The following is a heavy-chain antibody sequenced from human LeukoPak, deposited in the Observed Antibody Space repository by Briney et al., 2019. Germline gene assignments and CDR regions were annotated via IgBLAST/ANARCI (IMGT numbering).Heavy chain of an antibody. J-gene: IGHJ4*02. CDR2: IYYSGST. Sequence: SETLSHTCTVSGGSISSYYWSWIRQPPGKGLEWIGYIYYSGSTNYNPSLKSRVTISVDTSKNQFSLKLSSVTAADTAVYYCARDDAGATKTPRGFDYWGQGTLVTVSS. V-gene: IGHV4-59*01. CDR1: GGSISSYY. CDR3: ARDDAGATKTPRGFDY. D-gene: IGHD1-26*01.